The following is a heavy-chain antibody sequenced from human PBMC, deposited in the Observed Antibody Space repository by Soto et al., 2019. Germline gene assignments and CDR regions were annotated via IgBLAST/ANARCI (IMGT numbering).Heavy chain of an antibody. D-gene: IGHD2-15*01. CDR1: GGTFSNDA. Sequence: QVQLVQSGAEVKKPGSSVKVACKACGGTFSNDAISWVRQAPGQGLEWMGRIIPMFDITNNAQKFQGRVTLSADKSTSTAYMELSSLRSEDTAIYYSARETWEILGWFDPWGRGSLVTVSS. CDR3: ARETWEILGWFDP. V-gene: IGHV1-69*04. CDR2: IIPMFDIT. J-gene: IGHJ5*02.